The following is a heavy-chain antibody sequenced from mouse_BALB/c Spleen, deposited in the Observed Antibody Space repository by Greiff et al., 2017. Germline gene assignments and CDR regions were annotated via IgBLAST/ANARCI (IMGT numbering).Heavy chain of an antibody. CDR3: NAGGAMDY. V-gene: IGHV14-4*02. Sequence: EVQLQQSGAELVRSGASVKLSCTASGFNIKDYYMHWVKQRPEQGLEWIGWIDPENGDTEYAPKFQGKATMTADTSSNTAYLQLSSLTSEDTAVYYCNAGGAMDYWGQGTSVTVSS. CDR2: IDPENGDT. CDR1: GFNIKDYY. J-gene: IGHJ4*01.